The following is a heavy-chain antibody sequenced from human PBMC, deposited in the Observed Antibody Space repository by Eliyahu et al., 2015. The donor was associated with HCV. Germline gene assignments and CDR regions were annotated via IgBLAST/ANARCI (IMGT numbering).Heavy chain of an antibody. Sequence: EVQLVESGGGLVKPGGSLRLSCAASGFTFSNAWXXXVRQAPGKGLGWVGRIKSKTDGETTDYAAAVEGRFTISRDDSKNTLYLQMNSLKTEDTAVYYCTLESMGASHHSWGQGTLVTVSS. J-gene: IGHJ4*02. V-gene: IGHV3-15*01. D-gene: IGHD3-16*01. CDR2: IKSKTDGETT. CDR1: GFTFSNAW. CDR3: TLESMGASHHS.